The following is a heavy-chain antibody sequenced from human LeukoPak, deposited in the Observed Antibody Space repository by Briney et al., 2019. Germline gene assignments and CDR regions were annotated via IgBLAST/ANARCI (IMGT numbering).Heavy chain of an antibody. CDR2: IAHHGNNK. J-gene: IGHJ4*02. CDR3: AKDGSWSCTD. V-gene: IGHV3-30*02. Sequence: GGSLRLSCGASGFTFSSSAMHWVRQGPGKGLEWVAYIAHHGNNKYYADSVKGRFTITRDNSKGSLYLQMNSLRADDTAVYYCAKDGSWSCTDWGQGTLVRVSS. CDR1: GFTFSSSA. D-gene: IGHD2-8*02.